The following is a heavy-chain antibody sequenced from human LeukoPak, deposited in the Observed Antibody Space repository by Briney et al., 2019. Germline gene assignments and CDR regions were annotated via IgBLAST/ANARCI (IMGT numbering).Heavy chain of an antibody. Sequence: PGGSLRLSCAASGFTFSDYYMSWIRQAPGKGLEWISYISHRGTTIYYADSVKGRFTISRDNAKKSLYLQMNSLRAEDTAVYYCAKDSAGGVRGVTQDYFDYWGQGTLVTVSS. J-gene: IGHJ4*02. CDR1: GFTFSDYY. CDR3: AKDSAGGVRGVTQDYFDY. CDR2: ISHRGTTI. D-gene: IGHD3-10*01. V-gene: IGHV3-11*04.